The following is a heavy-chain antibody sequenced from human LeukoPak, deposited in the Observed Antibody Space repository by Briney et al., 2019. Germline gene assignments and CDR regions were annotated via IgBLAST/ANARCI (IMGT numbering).Heavy chain of an antibody. Sequence: GASVKVSCKASGYTFTSYGISWVRQAPGQGLEWIGWISAYNGNTNYAQKLQGRVTMTTDTSTSTAYMELRSLRSDDTAVYYCARGYCSSTSCLRGFDYWGQGTLVTVSS. V-gene: IGHV1-18*01. D-gene: IGHD2-2*01. CDR1: GYTFTSYG. J-gene: IGHJ4*02. CDR3: ARGYCSSTSCLRGFDY. CDR2: ISAYNGNT.